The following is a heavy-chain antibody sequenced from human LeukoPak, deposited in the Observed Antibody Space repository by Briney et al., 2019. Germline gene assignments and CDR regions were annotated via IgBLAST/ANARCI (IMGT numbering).Heavy chain of an antibody. V-gene: IGHV3-11*01. CDR1: GFTFGDYF. CDR3: ARVGHYYESSGYLRYYYGLDV. CDR2: ISSSGTTT. Sequence: PGGSLRLSCAASGFTFGDYFMSWVRQAPGKGLEWVSFISSSGTTTYYEDSVKGRFTISRDNAKTSLFLQMNSLRAEDTAVYYCARVGHYYESSGYLRYYYGLDVRGPGTTVTVSS. D-gene: IGHD3-22*01. J-gene: IGHJ6*02.